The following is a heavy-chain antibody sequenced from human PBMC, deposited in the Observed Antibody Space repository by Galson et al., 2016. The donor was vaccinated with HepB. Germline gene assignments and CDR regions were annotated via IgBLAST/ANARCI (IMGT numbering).Heavy chain of an antibody. CDR3: ARVTGYGSGGSGANWVGP. J-gene: IGHJ5*02. CDR2: INPNNGGP. Sequence: SVQVSCKASGYTFIGYYVHWVRQAPGQGLEWMGWINPNNGGPKYAQKFQGRVTMTRDTSISTAYMDLSSLSSDDQAVYYCARVTGYGSGGSGANWVGPWGQGTLVTVSS. CDR1: GYTFIGYY. V-gene: IGHV1-2*02. D-gene: IGHD2-15*01.